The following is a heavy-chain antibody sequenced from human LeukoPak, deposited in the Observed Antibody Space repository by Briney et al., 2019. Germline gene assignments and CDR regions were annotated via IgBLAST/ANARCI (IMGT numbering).Heavy chain of an antibody. CDR1: GFTFSSYA. CDR2: ISYDGSNK. Sequence: GGSLRLSCAASGFTFSSYAMRWVRQAPGKGLEWVAVISYDGSNKYYADSVKGRFTISRDNSKNTLYLQMNSLRAEDTAVYYCARGEGSSSSTDYWGQGTLVTVSS. V-gene: IGHV3-30-3*01. J-gene: IGHJ4*02. CDR3: ARGEGSSSSTDY. D-gene: IGHD6-6*01.